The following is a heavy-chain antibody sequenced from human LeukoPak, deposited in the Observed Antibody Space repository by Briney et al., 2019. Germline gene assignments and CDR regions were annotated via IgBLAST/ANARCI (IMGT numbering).Heavy chain of an antibody. CDR3: ARGGPLGYYFDY. J-gene: IGHJ4*02. Sequence: ASVKVSCKASGGTFSSYAISWVRQAPGQGLEWMGRIIPIFGTANYAQKFQGRVTITTDESTSTAYMELGSLRSEDTAVYYCARGGPLGYYFDYWGQGTLVTVSS. V-gene: IGHV1-69*05. CDR2: IIPIFGTA. CDR1: GGTFSSYA. D-gene: IGHD7-27*01.